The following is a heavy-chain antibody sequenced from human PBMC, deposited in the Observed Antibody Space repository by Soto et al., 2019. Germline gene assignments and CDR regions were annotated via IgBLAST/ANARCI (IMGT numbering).Heavy chain of an antibody. CDR1: GGSINSGDYY. J-gene: IGHJ4*02. V-gene: IGHV4-30-4*01. D-gene: IGHD1-26*01. CDR3: ARDDKYTTSAIDY. CDR2: IYYSGTT. Sequence: QVQLRESGPGLVKPSETLSLTCTVSGGSINSGDYYWSWIRQPPGKGLEWIGYIYYSGTTYYNPSLKSRVNISVDTSKDQFSLRLSSVTAADTAVYYCARDDKYTTSAIDYWGQGTLVTVSS.